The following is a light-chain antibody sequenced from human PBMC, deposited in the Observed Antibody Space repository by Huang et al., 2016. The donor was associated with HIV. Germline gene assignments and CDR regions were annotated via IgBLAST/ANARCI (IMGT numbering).Light chain of an antibody. CDR3: QQYGTLPYT. V-gene: IGKV3-20*01. CDR2: GAS. CDR1: QGVHNSY. Sequence: EIVLTQSPVTLSLSPGEGASLSCRACQGVHNSYLAWYQQKPGQAPRLLIFGASNRATGVPHRFRGSESGTDFTLTISGLDPEDFAVYYCQQYGTLPYTFGQGTKLEI. J-gene: IGKJ2*01.